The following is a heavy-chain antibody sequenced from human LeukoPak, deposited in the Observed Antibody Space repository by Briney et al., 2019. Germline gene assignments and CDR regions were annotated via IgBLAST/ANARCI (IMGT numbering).Heavy chain of an antibody. D-gene: IGHD7-27*01. CDR1: RFTFSSYS. J-gene: IGHJ5*02. Sequence: GGSLRLSCAASRFTFSSYSMNWVRQAPGKGLEWVSAISGSGGSTYYADSVKGRFTISRDNSKNTLYLQMNSLRAEDTAVYYCAKPLGKGRNWFDPWGQGTLVTVSS. V-gene: IGHV3-23*01. CDR3: AKPLGKGRNWFDP. CDR2: ISGSGGST.